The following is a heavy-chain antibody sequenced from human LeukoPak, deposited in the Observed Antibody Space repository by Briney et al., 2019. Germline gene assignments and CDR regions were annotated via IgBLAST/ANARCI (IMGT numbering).Heavy chain of an antibody. Sequence: ASVKVSCKASGYTFTSYDINWVRQSTGQGLEWMGWMNPNSGNTGYAQKFQGRVTITRNTSISTAYMELCSLRSEDTAVYYCAREMEAAAGTAVFDYWGQGTLVTVSS. V-gene: IGHV1-8*03. J-gene: IGHJ4*02. D-gene: IGHD6-13*01. CDR1: GYTFTSYD. CDR2: MNPNSGNT. CDR3: AREMEAAAGTAVFDY.